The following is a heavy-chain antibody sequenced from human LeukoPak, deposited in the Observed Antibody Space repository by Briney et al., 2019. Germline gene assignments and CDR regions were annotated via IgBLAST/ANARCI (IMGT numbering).Heavy chain of an antibody. J-gene: IGHJ4*02. CDR1: GFAFSSYW. D-gene: IGHD6-19*01. CDR3: LRGGSGWPD. Sequence: PGGSLRLSCAASGFAFSSYWMHWVRQAPGKGLVWVSHINSDGSSTTYADSVKGRFTISRDNAKNMLYLQMNSLRAEDTAVYYCLRGGSGWPDWGQGTLVTVSS. CDR2: INSDGSST. V-gene: IGHV3-74*01.